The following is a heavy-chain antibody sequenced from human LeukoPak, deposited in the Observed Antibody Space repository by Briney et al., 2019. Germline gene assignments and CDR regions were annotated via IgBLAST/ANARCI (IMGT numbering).Heavy chain of an antibody. D-gene: IGHD3-10*01. CDR2: IYYSGST. CDR1: GGSISSYY. CDR3: ARLNYYGSGIHFDY. Sequence: SETLSLTCTVSGGSISSYYWNWIRQPPGNGLEWIGYIYYSGSTNYNPSLKSRVTISVDTSKNQFSLKLSSVTAADTAVYYCARLNYYGSGIHFDYWGQGTLVTVSS. V-gene: IGHV4-59*08. J-gene: IGHJ4*02.